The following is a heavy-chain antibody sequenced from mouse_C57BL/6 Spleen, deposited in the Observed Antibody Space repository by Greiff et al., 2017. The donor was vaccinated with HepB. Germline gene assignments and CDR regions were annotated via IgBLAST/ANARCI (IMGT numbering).Heavy chain of an antibody. V-gene: IGHV1-76*01. CDR3: ARGYFDY. Sequence: VQLQESGAELVRPGASVKLSCKASGYTFTDYYINWVKQRPGQGLEWIARIYPGSGNTYYNEKFKGKATLTAEKSSSTAYMQISSLTSEDSAVYFGARGYFDYWGQGTTLTVSS. CDR2: IYPGSGNT. CDR1: GYTFTDYY. J-gene: IGHJ2*01.